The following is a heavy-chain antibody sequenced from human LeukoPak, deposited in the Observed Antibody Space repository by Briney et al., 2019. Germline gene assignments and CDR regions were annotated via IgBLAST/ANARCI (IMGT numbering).Heavy chain of an antibody. V-gene: IGHV1-69*05. D-gene: IGHD3-22*01. Sequence: ASVKVSCKASGGTFSSYAISWVRQAPGQGLEWMGRIIPIFCTANYAQKFQGRVTITTDESTSTAYMELSSLRSEDTAVYYCARTYYYDSSGSIDYWGQGTLVTVSS. J-gene: IGHJ4*02. CDR2: IIPIFCTA. CDR1: GGTFSSYA. CDR3: ARTYYYDSSGSIDY.